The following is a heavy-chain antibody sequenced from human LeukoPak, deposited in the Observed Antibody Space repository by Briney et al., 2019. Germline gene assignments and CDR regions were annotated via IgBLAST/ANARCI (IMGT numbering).Heavy chain of an antibody. CDR3: AKGPHKAYQLLGNWFDP. CDR2: ISGSGGST. D-gene: IGHD2-2*01. Sequence: GGSLRLSCAASGFTFSSYAMSWVRQAPGRGLDWVSAISGSGGSTYYADSVKGRFTISRDNSKNTLYPQMNRLRAEDTAVYYCAKGPHKAYQLLGNWFDPWGQGTLVTVSS. V-gene: IGHV3-23*01. CDR1: GFTFSSYA. J-gene: IGHJ5*02.